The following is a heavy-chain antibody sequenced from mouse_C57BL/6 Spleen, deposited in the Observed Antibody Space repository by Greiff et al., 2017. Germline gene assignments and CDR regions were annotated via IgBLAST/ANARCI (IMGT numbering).Heavy chain of an antibody. V-gene: IGHV1-82*01. CDR3: ARLNDGYLYAMDY. CDR2: IYPGDGDT. J-gene: IGHJ4*01. D-gene: IGHD2-3*01. CDR1: GYAFSSSW. Sequence: VQLVESGPELVKPGASVKISCKASGYAFSSSWMNWVKQRPGKGLEWIGRIYPGDGDTNYNGKFKGKATLTADKSSSTAYMQLSSLTSEDSAVYFCARLNDGYLYAMDYWGQGTSVTVSS.